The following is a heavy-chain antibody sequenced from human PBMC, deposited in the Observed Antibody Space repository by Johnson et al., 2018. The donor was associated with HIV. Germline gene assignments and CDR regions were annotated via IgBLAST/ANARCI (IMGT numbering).Heavy chain of an antibody. CDR2: IRQDGGEK. D-gene: IGHD4-11*01. Sequence: VQLVESGGGLVRPGGSLRLSCAASGFTFGGYCMSWVRQAPGKGLEWVATIRQDGGEKYYVDSVKGRFTISRDNAKNTLYLQMNSLRAEETAVYYCARDDYCSKVRAFDIWGQGTMVTVSS. J-gene: IGHJ3*02. CDR3: ARDDYCSKVRAFDI. V-gene: IGHV3-7*01. CDR1: GFTFGGYC.